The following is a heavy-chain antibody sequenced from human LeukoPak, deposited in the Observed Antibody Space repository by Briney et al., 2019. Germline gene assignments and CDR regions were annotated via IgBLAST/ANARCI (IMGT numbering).Heavy chain of an antibody. CDR3: ARNHIIPGRGWGYFYYYYMDV. V-gene: IGHV4-34*01. CDR1: GGSFSGYY. Sequence: SETLSLTCAVYGGSFSGYYWSWIRQPPGEGLEWIGEINHSGSTNYNPSLKSRVTISVDTSKNQFSLQLSSVTAADTAVYYCARNHIIPGRGWGYFYYYYMDVWGKGTTVTVSS. D-gene: IGHD6-19*01. CDR2: INHSGST. J-gene: IGHJ6*03.